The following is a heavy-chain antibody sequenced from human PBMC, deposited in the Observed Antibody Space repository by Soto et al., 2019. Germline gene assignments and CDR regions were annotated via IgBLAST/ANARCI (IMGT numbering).Heavy chain of an antibody. Sequence: QVQLQESGPGLVKPSETLSLTCTVSGGSISSPYCNWIRQSPGKGLEWIGYVYYSGSTTYHPSRTSRASMSVATSKTLFSLKFSSVPAADPAVYFGASSGGGLDRCGYPRMAIWFAYWGKGARVTVSS. CDR2: VYYSGST. D-gene: IGHD3-22*01. CDR3: ASSGGGLDRCGYPRMAIWFAY. J-gene: IGHJ4*02. V-gene: IGHV4-59*11. CDR1: GGSISSPY.